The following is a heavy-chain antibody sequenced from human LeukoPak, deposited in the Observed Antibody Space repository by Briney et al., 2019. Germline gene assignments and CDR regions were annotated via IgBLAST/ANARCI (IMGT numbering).Heavy chain of an antibody. Sequence: SETLSLTCTVSGGSISTYYWSWIRQPPGKGLEWIGYIHYSGSTNYNPSLKSRVTISIDTSKNQFSLNLSSVTAADTAVYYCARDRAMTYNWFDPWGQGTLVTVSS. J-gene: IGHJ5*02. CDR1: GGSISTYY. CDR2: IHYSGST. CDR3: ARDRAMTYNWFDP. V-gene: IGHV4-59*01. D-gene: IGHD2-21*02.